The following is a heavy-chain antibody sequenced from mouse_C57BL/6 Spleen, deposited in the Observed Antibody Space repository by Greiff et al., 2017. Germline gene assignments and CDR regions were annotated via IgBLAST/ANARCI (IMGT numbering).Heavy chain of an antibody. V-gene: IGHV14-4*01. D-gene: IGHD2-1*01. CDR1: GFNIKDDY. CDR3: TFYGNSFAY. J-gene: IGHJ3*01. Sequence: VHVKQSGAELVRPGASVKLSCTASGFNIKDDYMHWVKQRPEQGLEWIGWIDPENGDTEYASKFQGKATITADTSSNTAYLQLSSLTSEDTAVYYCTFYGNSFAYWGQGTLVTVSA. CDR2: IDPENGDT.